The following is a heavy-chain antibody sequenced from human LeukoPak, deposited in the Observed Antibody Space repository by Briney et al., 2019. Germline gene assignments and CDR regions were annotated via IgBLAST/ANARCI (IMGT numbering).Heavy chain of an antibody. J-gene: IGHJ5*02. CDR1: GFTFSSYA. D-gene: IGHD3-3*01. CDR2: ISYDGSNK. Sequence: GGSLRLSCAASGFTFSSYAMHWVRQAPGKGLEWVAVISYDGSNKYYADSVKGRFTISRDNSKNTLYLQMNSLKAEDTAVYYCARELRSGLNWFDPWGQGTLVTVSS. CDR3: ARELRSGLNWFDP. V-gene: IGHV3-30-3*01.